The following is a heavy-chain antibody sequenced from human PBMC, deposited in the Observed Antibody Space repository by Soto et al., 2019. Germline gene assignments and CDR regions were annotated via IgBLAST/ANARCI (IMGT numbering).Heavy chain of an antibody. CDR2: VISLFGTA. D-gene: IGHD4-17*01. Sequence: VQLMQSGAEVKKPGSSVKVSCKASGGTFSSHSINWVRQAPGQGLEWMGGVISLFGTANYAHNSKGRVTITADRSTSTAYMELNSLRSADRAVYYCAREVGYGDFSAALLDWGEGTLVTVSS. J-gene: IGHJ4*02. V-gene: IGHV1-69*01. CDR1: GGTFSSHS. CDR3: AREVGYGDFSAALLD.